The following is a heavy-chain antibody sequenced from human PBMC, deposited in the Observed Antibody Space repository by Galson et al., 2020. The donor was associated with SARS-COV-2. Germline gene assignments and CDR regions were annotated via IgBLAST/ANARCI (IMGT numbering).Heavy chain of an antibody. CDR1: GGFISSGGYY. D-gene: IGHD3-10*01. V-gene: IGHV4-31*03. CDR2: IHYTGST. Sequence: ASETLSLTCTVSGGFISSGGYYWSWIRQHPGKGLEWIGYIHYTGSTFYNPSLKSRLSISVDTSRNQFSLRLSSVTAADTAVYYCARGEYGSGSYEPYYFDFWGQGTLVTVSS. CDR3: ARGEYGSGSYEPYYFDF. J-gene: IGHJ4*02.